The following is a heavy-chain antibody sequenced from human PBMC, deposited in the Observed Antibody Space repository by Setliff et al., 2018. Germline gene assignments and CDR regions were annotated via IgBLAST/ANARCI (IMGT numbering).Heavy chain of an antibody. Sequence: PGGSLRLSCAASGFTFSTHSMNWVRQAPGKGLEWVSSISRSSTYIYYADSMKGRFTISRDNAKNSLYLQMNGLRAEDTAVYYCASAGHSGSWFPFDAFHIWGQGTMVTVSS. CDR3: ASAGHSGSWFPFDAFHI. D-gene: IGHD6-13*01. CDR2: ISRSSTYI. V-gene: IGHV3-21*01. J-gene: IGHJ3*02. CDR1: GFTFSTHS.